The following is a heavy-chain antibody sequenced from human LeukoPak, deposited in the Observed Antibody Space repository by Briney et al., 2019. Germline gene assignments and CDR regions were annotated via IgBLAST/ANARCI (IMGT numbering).Heavy chain of an antibody. Sequence: PSETVSLTCTVSGGSISSYYWSWIRQPPGKGLEWIGYIYYSGSTNYNPSLKSRVTISADTSKNQFSLKLSSVTAADTAVYYCARVGRYGYNLEYFDYWGQGTLVTVSS. CDR1: GGSISSYY. CDR3: ARVGRYGYNLEYFDY. D-gene: IGHD5-24*01. J-gene: IGHJ4*02. CDR2: IYYSGST. V-gene: IGHV4-59*01.